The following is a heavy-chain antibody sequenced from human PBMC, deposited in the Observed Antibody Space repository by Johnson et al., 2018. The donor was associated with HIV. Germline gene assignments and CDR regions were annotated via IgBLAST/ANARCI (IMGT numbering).Heavy chain of an antibody. D-gene: IGHD1-26*01. CDR3: AKDGRARPEGGFDI. V-gene: IGHV3-66*02. Sequence: VQLVESGGGLVQPGGSLRLSCAASGFTVSSNYMRWVRQAPGTGLAWVSVLYSGGSTYSAASVKGRYTISRDNSKDTLYLQMTSLRAEDTALYYCAKDGRARPEGGFDIWGQGTMVTVSS. CDR1: GFTVSSNY. J-gene: IGHJ3*02. CDR2: LYSGGST.